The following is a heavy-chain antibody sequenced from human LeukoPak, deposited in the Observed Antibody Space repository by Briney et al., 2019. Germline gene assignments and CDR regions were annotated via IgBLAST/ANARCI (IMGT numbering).Heavy chain of an antibody. CDR3: ARGRGIAASYFDY. CDR1: GFTFSSYS. D-gene: IGHD6-13*01. CDR2: ISSSSSDI. V-gene: IGHV3-21*01. Sequence: GGSLRLSCAASGFTFSSYSMNWVRQAPGKGLEWVSSISSSSSDIYYADSVKGRFIISRDNAKNSLYLQMNSLRAEDTAVYYCARGRGIAASYFDYWGQGTLVTVSS. J-gene: IGHJ4*02.